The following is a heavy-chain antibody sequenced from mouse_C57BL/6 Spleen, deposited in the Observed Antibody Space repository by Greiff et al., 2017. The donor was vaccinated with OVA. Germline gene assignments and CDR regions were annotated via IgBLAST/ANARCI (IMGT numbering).Heavy chain of an antibody. D-gene: IGHD2-5*01. J-gene: IGHJ2*01. CDR3: ARLYSNYCFDY. CDR2: IYPGDGDT. CDR1: GYAFSSYW. Sequence: VQLQQSGAELVKPGASVKISCKASGYAFSSYWMNWVKQRPGKGLEWIGQIYPGDGDTNYNGKFKGKATLTADKSSSTAYMQLSSLTSEDSAVYFCARLYSNYCFDYWGQGTTLTVSS. V-gene: IGHV1-80*01.